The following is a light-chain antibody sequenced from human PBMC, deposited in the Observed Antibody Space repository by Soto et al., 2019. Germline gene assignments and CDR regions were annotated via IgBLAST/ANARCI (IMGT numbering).Light chain of an antibody. CDR2: WAS. CDR3: QQYYSTPRT. CDR1: QSVLSSSNNLNY. J-gene: IGKJ1*01. Sequence: DIVMTQSPDSLAVSLGERAAINCKSSQSVLSSSNNLNYLAWYHQKPGQHPKLLIYWASTRESGVPDRFSGSGSGTDFTLTINSLQAEDVAVYYCQQYYSTPRTFGHGTKVDIK. V-gene: IGKV4-1*01.